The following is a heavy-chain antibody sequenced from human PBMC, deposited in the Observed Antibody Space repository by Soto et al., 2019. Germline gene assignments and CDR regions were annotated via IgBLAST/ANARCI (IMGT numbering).Heavy chain of an antibody. CDR3: ARDVAAADY. CDR1: GYTFTSYA. D-gene: IGHD6-13*01. V-gene: IGHV1-3*05. CDR2: INAGNGNT. J-gene: IGHJ4*02. Sequence: QVQLVQSGAEEKKPGASVKVSCKASGYTFTSYAMHWVRQAPGQRLEWMGWINAGNGNTKYSQKFQDRVTIPTDTSASTAYMELSSLKSEDTAVYYCARDVAAADYWGQGTLVTVSS.